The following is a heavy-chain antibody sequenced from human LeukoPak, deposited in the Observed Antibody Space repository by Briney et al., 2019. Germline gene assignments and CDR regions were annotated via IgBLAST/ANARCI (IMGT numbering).Heavy chain of an antibody. CDR3: ARGSGWYLP. CDR2: IKQDGSEI. V-gene: IGHV3-7*01. J-gene: IGHJ5*02. Sequence: GGSLRLSCAASGFTFSNYWMTWVRQAPGKGLEWVANIKQDGSEIKYVDSVKGRFTISRDNAKNSLYLQMNSLRVEDTGVYYCARGSGWYLPWGQGTLGTVSS. D-gene: IGHD6-19*01. CDR1: GFTFSNYW.